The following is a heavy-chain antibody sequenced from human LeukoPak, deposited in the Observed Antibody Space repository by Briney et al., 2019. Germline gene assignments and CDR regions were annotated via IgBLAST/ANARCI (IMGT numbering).Heavy chain of an antibody. D-gene: IGHD3/OR15-3a*01. CDR1: GYTFTSYD. Sequence: GASVKVSCKASGYTFTSYDINWVRQATGQGLEWMGWMNPNSGNTGYAQKFQGRVTITRNTSISTAYMELSSLRSEDTAVYYCARSRVKDWLFQIPRGAFDIWGQGTMVTVSS. J-gene: IGHJ3*02. CDR3: ARSRVKDWLFQIPRGAFDI. CDR2: MNPNSGNT. V-gene: IGHV1-8*03.